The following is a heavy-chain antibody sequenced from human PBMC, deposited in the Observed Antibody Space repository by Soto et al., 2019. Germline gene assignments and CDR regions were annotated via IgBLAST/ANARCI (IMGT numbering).Heavy chain of an antibody. V-gene: IGHV5-51*01. Sequence: GESLNISCKGYGYTFTNYWIGWVRQMPGKGLEWMGIIYPGDSDTKYNPSFQGQVTISADKSITTTYLQWSSLKASDTAIYYCAASIFYYGMDVWGQGTTVTVSS. CDR2: IYPGDSDT. CDR3: AASIFYYGMDV. J-gene: IGHJ6*02. CDR1: GYTFTNYW.